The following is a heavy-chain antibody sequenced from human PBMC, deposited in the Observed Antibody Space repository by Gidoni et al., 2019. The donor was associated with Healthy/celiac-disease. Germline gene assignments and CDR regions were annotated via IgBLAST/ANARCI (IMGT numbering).Heavy chain of an antibody. CDR3: ARDRADLLRYFDWLAPRWFDP. Sequence: QLQLQESGPGLVKPSETLSLTCTVSGGSISISSYYWGWLRQPPGKGLEWIGSIYYSGSTYYNTSLKSRVTISVDTSKNQFSLKLSSVTAADTAVYYCARDRADLLRYFDWLAPRWFDPWGQGTLVTVSS. D-gene: IGHD3-9*01. CDR2: IYYSGST. J-gene: IGHJ5*02. CDR1: GGSISISSYY. V-gene: IGHV4-39*07.